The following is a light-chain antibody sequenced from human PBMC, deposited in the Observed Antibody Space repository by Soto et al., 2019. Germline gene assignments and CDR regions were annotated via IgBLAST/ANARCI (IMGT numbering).Light chain of an antibody. J-gene: IGKJ1*01. CDR2: CAS. CDR3: QQYGSSRWT. Sequence: EILLTQSPGTLSLSPGHRATLSCMASQSVACAYLAWYQHKPGQAPRLLIYCASSRATGIPARFTGSGSGTDFTLTISRLVPEDFAVYYCQQYGSSRWTFGKGTKVQAK. V-gene: IGKV3-20*01. CDR1: QSVACAY.